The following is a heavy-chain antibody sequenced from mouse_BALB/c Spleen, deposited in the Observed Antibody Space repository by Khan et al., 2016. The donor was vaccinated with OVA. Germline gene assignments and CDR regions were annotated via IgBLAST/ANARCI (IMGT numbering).Heavy chain of an antibody. Sequence: EVELVESGGGLVQPGGSRKLSCAASGFTFSSFGMHWVRQAPEKGLEWVAYISSGGSTIYYADTVKGRFTISRDNPQNTLFLQMTSLRSEDTAKYYCARRVGKYYSMDYWGQGTTVTVSS. CDR3: ARRVGKYYSMDY. D-gene: IGHD1-1*01. CDR2: ISSGGSTI. V-gene: IGHV5-17*02. J-gene: IGHJ4*01. CDR1: GFTFSSFG.